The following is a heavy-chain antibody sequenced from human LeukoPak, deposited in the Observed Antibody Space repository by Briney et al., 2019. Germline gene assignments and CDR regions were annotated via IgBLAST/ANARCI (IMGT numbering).Heavy chain of an antibody. CDR1: GITLSNYG. D-gene: IGHD3-22*01. V-gene: IGHV3-23*01. CDR3: AKRGVVIRVILVGFHKEAFYFDS. J-gene: IGHJ4*02. Sequence: GGALRLSCAVSGITLSNYGMSWVRQAPGKGLEWVAGISGSGGRTTYGDSVKGRFTISRDNPKNTLYLQMNSLRAEDTAVYFCAKRGVVIRVILVGFHKEAFYFDSWGQGALVTVSS. CDR2: ISGSGGRT.